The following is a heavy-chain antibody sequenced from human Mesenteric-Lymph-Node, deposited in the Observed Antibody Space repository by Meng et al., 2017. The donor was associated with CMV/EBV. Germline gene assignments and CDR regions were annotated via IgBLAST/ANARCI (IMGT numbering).Heavy chain of an antibody. CDR3: ASVVPAATGLSPTDY. Sequence: FTFSDHYMDGVRQAPGKGLEWVGRTRNKANSYTTEYAASVKGRFTISRDDSKNSLYLQMNSLKTEDTAVYYCASVVPAATGLSPTDYWGQGTLVTVSS. J-gene: IGHJ4*02. CDR1: FTFSDHY. D-gene: IGHD2-2*01. CDR2: TRNKANSYTT. V-gene: IGHV3-72*01.